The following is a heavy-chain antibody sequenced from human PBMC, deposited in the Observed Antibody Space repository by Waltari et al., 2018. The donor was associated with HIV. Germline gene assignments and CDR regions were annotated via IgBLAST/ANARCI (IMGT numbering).Heavy chain of an antibody. CDR1: GFSFDDYT. CDR3: AKDRGADAGFDS. Sequence: EVQLVESGGGVVQPGGSLRLSCAGSGFSFDDYTMHWVRQVPGKGLECVSIINWDGSKIYYADSVKGRFTISRDNSKNSLHLQMNSLRTEDTALYYCAKDRGADAGFDSWGQGTLVTVSS. CDR2: INWDGSKI. V-gene: IGHV3-43*01. J-gene: IGHJ4*02.